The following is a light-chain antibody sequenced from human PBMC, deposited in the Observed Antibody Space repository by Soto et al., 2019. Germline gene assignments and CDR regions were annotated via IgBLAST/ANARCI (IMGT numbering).Light chain of an antibody. V-gene: IGKV3-11*01. CDR3: QQRGNWPLFT. CDR2: DAS. Sequence: IVVTQYPATLSLSPGERATLSCRASQSVSSYLAWYQQKPGQAPRLLIFDASKRATGTPARFSGSGSGTAFTLTISSLEPEDFAVYYCQQRGNWPLFTFGPGTKVDIK. J-gene: IGKJ3*01. CDR1: QSVSSY.